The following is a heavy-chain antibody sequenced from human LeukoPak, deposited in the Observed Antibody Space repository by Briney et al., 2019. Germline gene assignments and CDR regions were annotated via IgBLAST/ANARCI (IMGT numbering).Heavy chain of an antibody. CDR1: GFTFDDYG. V-gene: IGHV3-20*04. CDR3: ARYGRISGWYYFDY. J-gene: IGHJ4*02. Sequence: PGGSLRLSCAASGFTFDDYGMSWVRQATGKGLEWVSGIIWNGGSTGYADSVKGRFSISRDNAKNSLYLQMNSLRAEDTALYYCARYGRISGWYYFDYWGQGTLVTVSS. D-gene: IGHD6-19*01. CDR2: IIWNGGST.